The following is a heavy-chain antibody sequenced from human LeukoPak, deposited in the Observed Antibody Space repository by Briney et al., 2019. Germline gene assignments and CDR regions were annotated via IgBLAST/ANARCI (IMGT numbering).Heavy chain of an antibody. CDR2: MNPNSGNT. V-gene: IGHV1-8*01. Sequence: ASVKVSCKASGYTFISYDINWVRQATGQGLEWMGWMNPNSGNTGYAQKFQGRVTMTRNTSISTAYMELSSLRSEDTAVYYCARGRRYCSSTSCRYYAFDIWGQGTMVTVSS. CDR3: ARGRRYCSSTSCRYYAFDI. CDR1: GYTFISYD. D-gene: IGHD2-2*01. J-gene: IGHJ3*02.